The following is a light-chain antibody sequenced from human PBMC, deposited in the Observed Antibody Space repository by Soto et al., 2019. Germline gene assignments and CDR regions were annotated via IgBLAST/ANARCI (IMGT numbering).Light chain of an antibody. J-gene: IGLJ1*01. CDR3: ASWDSSLSAYV. CDR1: SSNIGGNS. V-gene: IGLV1-51*01. Sequence: QSVLTQPPSVPAAPGQRVTISCSGSSSNIGGNSVSWYQQLPGTAPKLLIYDDDKRPSGIPDRFSGSKSGTSATLGITGFQTGDEADYYCASWDSSLSAYVFGTGTKVTVL. CDR2: DDD.